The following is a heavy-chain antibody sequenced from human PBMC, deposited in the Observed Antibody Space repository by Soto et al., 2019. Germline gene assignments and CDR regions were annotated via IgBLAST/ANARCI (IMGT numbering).Heavy chain of an antibody. D-gene: IGHD2-15*01. V-gene: IGHV4-31*03. CDR2: ISYGGTT. Sequence: QVQLQESGPGLVKPSQTLSLTCTVSGGSMNSGGYCWSWIRQHPGEGLEWIGCISYGGTTSYNPVLKRRVIISVDTSKNQFSLKLTSVTAAATAVYYCSRGILVWGQGTLITVSS. CDR3: SRGILV. CDR1: GGSMNSGGYC. J-gene: IGHJ4*02.